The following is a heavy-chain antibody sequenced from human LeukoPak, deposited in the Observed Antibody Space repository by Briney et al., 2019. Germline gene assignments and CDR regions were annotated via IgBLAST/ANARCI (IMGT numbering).Heavy chain of an antibody. CDR1: GYSFTSYW. CDR3: ARQGRQVVPAAMGPFDY. J-gene: IGHJ4*02. CDR2: IYPGDSDT. Sequence: GESLKISCKGSGYSFTSYWIGWVRQMPGKGLEWMGIIYPGDSDTRYSPSFQGQVTISADKSISTAYLQWSSLKASDTAMYYCARQGRQVVPAAMGPFDYWGQGTLVTVSS. D-gene: IGHD2-2*01. V-gene: IGHV5-51*01.